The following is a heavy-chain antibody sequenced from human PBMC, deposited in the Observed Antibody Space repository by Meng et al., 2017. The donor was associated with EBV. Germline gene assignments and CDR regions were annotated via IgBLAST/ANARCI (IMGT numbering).Heavy chain of an antibody. CDR2: INAGNGNT. CDR3: ARSGATIFGVVIPTYYFDY. J-gene: IGHJ4*02. V-gene: IGHV1-3*01. Sequence: VQLVQAGAEVKKPGASVKVSCKASGYTFTSYAMHWVRQAPGQRLEWMGWINAGNGNTKYSQKFQGRVTITRDTSASTAYMELSSLRSEDTAVYYCARSGATIFGVVIPTYYFDYWGQGTLVTVSS. CDR1: GYTFTSYA. D-gene: IGHD3-3*01.